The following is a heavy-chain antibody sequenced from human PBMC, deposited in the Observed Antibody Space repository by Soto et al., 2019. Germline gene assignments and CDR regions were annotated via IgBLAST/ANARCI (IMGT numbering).Heavy chain of an antibody. CDR2: IWYDGSKI. CDR3: ARPLEQHQLGFGMDV. D-gene: IGHD6-13*01. V-gene: IGHV3-33*01. Sequence: QVQLVQSGGGVVQPGGSLRLSCAASGFTFSSYGMHWVRQAPGKGLEWVAVIWYDGSKIYYADSVKGRFTISRDNSKSTLYLQMNSLRAEDTAVYSCARPLEQHQLGFGMDVWGQGSQVTVSS. J-gene: IGHJ6*01. CDR1: GFTFSSYG.